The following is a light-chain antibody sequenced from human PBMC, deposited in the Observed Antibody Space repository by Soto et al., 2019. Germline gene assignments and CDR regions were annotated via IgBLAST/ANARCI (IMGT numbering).Light chain of an antibody. CDR2: TNN. V-gene: IGLV1-44*01. J-gene: IGLJ2*01. CDR3: AAWDDSLNGLVV. Sequence: QLVLTQPPSASGTPGQRVTISCSGSGSNIGSNTVIWYQQVPAAAPKLLIDTNNQRPSGVPDRFSGSKSGTSASLAIRGLQSDDEADYYCAAWDDSLNGLVVFGGGTQLTVL. CDR1: GSNIGSNT.